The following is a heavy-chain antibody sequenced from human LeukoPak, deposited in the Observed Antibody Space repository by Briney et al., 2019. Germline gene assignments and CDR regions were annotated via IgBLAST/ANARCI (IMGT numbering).Heavy chain of an antibody. D-gene: IGHD3-3*01. V-gene: IGHV3-23*01. Sequence: GGSLRLSCAASGFTFSSYAMSWVRQAPGKELEWVSAISGSGGSTYYADSVKGRFTISRDNSKNTLYLQMNSLRAEDTAVYYCANDPVGGITIFGVVIGNFQHWGQGTLVTVSS. CDR3: ANDPVGGITIFGVVIGNFQH. J-gene: IGHJ1*01. CDR1: GFTFSSYA. CDR2: ISGSGGST.